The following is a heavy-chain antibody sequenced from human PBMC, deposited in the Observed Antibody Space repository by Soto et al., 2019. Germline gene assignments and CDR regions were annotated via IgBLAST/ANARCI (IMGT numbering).Heavy chain of an antibody. Sequence: PSETLSLTCTVSGGSVSSGSYYWSWIRQPPGKGLEWIGYIYYSGSTNYNPSLKSRVTISVDTSKNQFSLKLSSVTAADTAVYYCARHDLSAHNSGWYFDYWGQGTLVTVSS. CDR1: GGSVSSGSYY. D-gene: IGHD1-1*01. CDR2: IYYSGST. V-gene: IGHV4-61*01. J-gene: IGHJ4*02. CDR3: ARHDLSAHNSGWYFDY.